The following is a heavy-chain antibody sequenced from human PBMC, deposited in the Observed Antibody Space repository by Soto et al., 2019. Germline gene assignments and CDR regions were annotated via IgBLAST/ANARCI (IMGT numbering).Heavy chain of an antibody. CDR1: GFTFISYA. CDR3: AKSYDYGDYEPPFDY. D-gene: IGHD4-17*01. V-gene: IGHV3-23*01. J-gene: IGHJ4*02. Sequence: GGSLRLSCAASGFTFISYAMSWVRQAPGKGLEWVSAISGSGGSTYYADSVKGRFTISRDNSKNTLYLQMNSLRAEDTAVYYCAKSYDYGDYEPPFDYWGQGTLVTVSS. CDR2: ISGSGGST.